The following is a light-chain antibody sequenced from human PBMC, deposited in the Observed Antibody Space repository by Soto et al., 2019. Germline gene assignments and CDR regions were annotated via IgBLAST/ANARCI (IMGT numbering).Light chain of an antibody. J-gene: IGKJ2*01. CDR3: QQSYSSPYT. CDR1: QSISSY. V-gene: IGKV1-39*01. Sequence: DIQMTQSPYSLSASVGDRFTITCLASQSISSYLLWYQQKPGKAPKVLIYAASSLQSGVPSRFSGSGSGTDFTLTISSLQPEDFATYYCQQSYSSPYTFGQENNLEIK. CDR2: AAS.